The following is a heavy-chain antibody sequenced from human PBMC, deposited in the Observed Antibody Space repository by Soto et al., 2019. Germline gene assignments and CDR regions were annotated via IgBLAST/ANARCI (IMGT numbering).Heavy chain of an antibody. CDR2: IYWDDDK. D-gene: IGHD6-13*01. J-gene: IGHJ4*02. Sequence: TLSLTCDVSGDTISTGGYTWAWIRQPPGKALEWLALIYWDDDKRYSPSLKSRLTITKDTSKNQVVLTMTNMDPVDTATYYCAHREDSSSWYYWGQGTLVTVSS. V-gene: IGHV2-5*02. CDR1: GDTISTGGYT. CDR3: AHREDSSSWYY.